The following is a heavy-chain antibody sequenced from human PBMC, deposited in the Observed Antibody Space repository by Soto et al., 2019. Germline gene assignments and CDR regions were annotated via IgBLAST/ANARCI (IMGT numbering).Heavy chain of an antibody. V-gene: IGHV1-18*04. CDR3: ARDCSGGSCYGVDYYYGMDV. CDR2: ISAYNGNT. J-gene: IGHJ6*02. Sequence: ASVKVSCKASGYTFTSYGISWVRQAPGQGLAWMGWISAYNGNTNYAQKLQGRVTMTTDTSTSTAYMALRSLRSDDTAVYYCARDCSGGSCYGVDYYYGMDVWGQGTTVTVSS. CDR1: GYTFTSYG. D-gene: IGHD2-15*01.